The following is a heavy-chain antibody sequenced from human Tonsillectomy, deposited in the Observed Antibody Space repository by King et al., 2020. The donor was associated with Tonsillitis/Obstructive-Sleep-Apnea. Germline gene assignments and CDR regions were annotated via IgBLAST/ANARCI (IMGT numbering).Heavy chain of an antibody. D-gene: IGHD6-13*01. V-gene: IGHV4-59*01. J-gene: IGHJ4*02. CDR2: IHYSGST. Sequence: VQLQESGPGLVKPSETLSLTCTVTGGSISSYYWTWIRQPPGKGLEWVGHIHYSGSTTYNTSLKSRATISVDTSKSQFSLRLSSVSAADTAVYYCARLGYWYSNRSLPDSWGQETLVTVAS. CDR1: GGSISSYY. CDR3: ARLGYWYSNRSLPDS.